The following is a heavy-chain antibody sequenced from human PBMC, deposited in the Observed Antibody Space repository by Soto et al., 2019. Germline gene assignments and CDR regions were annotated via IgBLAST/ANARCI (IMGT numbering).Heavy chain of an antibody. V-gene: IGHV1-8*01. D-gene: IGHD1-26*01. J-gene: IGHJ4*02. CDR1: GYTFTSYD. CDR3: ARVQQRYSGTYLAY. Sequence: SVKVSCKASGYTFTSYDINWVRQATGQGLEWMGWMTPNSGHTGYAQKFQGRVTMTRNTSISTAYMELSSLRSEDTAVYYCARVQQRYSGTYLAYWGQGTLVTVSS. CDR2: MTPNSGHT.